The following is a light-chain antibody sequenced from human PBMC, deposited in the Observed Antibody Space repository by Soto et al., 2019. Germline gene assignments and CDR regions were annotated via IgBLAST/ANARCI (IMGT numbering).Light chain of an antibody. Sequence: QSVLTQPRSVSGSPGQSVTISCTGTSSDVGRYNIVSWYQQLPGTAPKLLIYGNSNRPSGVPDRFSGSKSGTSASLAITGLQAEDEADYYCQSYDSSLSGYVFGTGTKVTVL. CDR1: SSDVGRYNI. V-gene: IGLV1-40*01. J-gene: IGLJ1*01. CDR3: QSYDSSLSGYV. CDR2: GNS.